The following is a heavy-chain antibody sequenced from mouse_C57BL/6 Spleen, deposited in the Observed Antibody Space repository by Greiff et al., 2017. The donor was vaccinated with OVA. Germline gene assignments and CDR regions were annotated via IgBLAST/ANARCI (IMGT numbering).Heavy chain of an antibody. D-gene: IGHD2-4*01. CDR1: GYTFTDYY. CDR2: INPYNGGT. Sequence: VQLQQSGPVLVKPGASVKMSCKASGYTFTDYYMNWVKQSHGKSLEWIGVINPYNGGTSYNQKFKGKATLTVDKSSSTAYMELNSLTSEDSAVYYCARGGNYDYPYAMDYWGQGTSVTVSS. V-gene: IGHV1-19*01. CDR3: ARGGNYDYPYAMDY. J-gene: IGHJ4*01.